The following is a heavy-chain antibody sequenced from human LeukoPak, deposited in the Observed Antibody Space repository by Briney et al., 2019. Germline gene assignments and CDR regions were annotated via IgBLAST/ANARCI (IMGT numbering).Heavy chain of an antibody. V-gene: IGHV3-23*01. Sequence: GGSLRLSCAASGFTFSSYAMSWVRQAPGKGLEWVSAISGSGGSTYYADSVKGRFTISRDSAKNSLYLQMNSLRAEDTALYYCAKAGGLLRDFDYWGQGTLVTVSS. J-gene: IGHJ4*02. CDR3: AKAGGLLRDFDY. D-gene: IGHD2-8*01. CDR2: ISGSGGST. CDR1: GFTFSSYA.